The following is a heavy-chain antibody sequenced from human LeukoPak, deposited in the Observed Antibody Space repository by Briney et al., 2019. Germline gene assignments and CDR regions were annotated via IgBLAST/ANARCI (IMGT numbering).Heavy chain of an antibody. J-gene: IGHJ4*02. CDR2: INPNSGGT. Sequence: ASVKVSCKASGYTFTGYYMHWVRQAPGQGLEGRGWINPNSGGTNYAQKFQGRVTMTRDTSISTAYMELSRLRSDDTAVYYCAREEMATATSYYFDYWGQGTLVTVSS. D-gene: IGHD5-24*01. CDR3: AREEMATATSYYFDY. V-gene: IGHV1-2*02. CDR1: GYTFTGYY.